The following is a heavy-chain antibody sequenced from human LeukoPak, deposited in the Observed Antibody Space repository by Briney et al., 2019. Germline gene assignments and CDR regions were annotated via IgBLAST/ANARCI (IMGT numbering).Heavy chain of an antibody. CDR1: GFTFSSYW. CDR3: AKAGRRDSRYYFDY. CDR2: ISGSGGST. V-gene: IGHV3-23*01. Sequence: PGGSLRLSCAASGFTFSSYWMSWVRQAPGKGLEWVSAISGSGGSTYYADSVKGRFTISRDNSKNTLYLQMNSLRAEDTAVYYCAKAGRRDSRYYFDYWGQGTLVTVSS. J-gene: IGHJ4*02. D-gene: IGHD5-24*01.